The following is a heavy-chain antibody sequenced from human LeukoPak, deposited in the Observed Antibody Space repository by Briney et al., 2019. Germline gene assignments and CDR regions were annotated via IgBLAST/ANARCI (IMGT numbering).Heavy chain of an antibody. CDR2: IYFSGST. CDR3: ARSDGYGLVDI. CDR1: GGSISSYY. V-gene: IGHV4-59*01. J-gene: IGHJ3*02. D-gene: IGHD3-10*01. Sequence: SETLSLTCTVSGGSISSYYWSWIRQPPGKGLEWIGYIYFSGSTNYNPSLKSRVTISVDTSKNQFSLNLSSVTAADTAVYYCARSDGYGLVDIWGQGTMVTVSS.